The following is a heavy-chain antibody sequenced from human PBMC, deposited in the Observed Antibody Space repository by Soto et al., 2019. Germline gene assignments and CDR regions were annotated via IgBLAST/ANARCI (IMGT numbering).Heavy chain of an antibody. D-gene: IGHD4-17*01. V-gene: IGHV3-15*07. J-gene: IGHJ5*02. Sequence: EVQLVESGGDLVKSGGSLRLSCAASGFTFSNAWMNWVRQAPGKGLEWVGRIKSKTDGGTTEYAAPVKGRFTISRDDSKSTLYLQMDSLKTEDTAAYQCATYSYGASFSWGQGTLVTVSS. CDR3: ATYSYGASFS. CDR1: GFTFSNAW. CDR2: IKSKTDGGTT.